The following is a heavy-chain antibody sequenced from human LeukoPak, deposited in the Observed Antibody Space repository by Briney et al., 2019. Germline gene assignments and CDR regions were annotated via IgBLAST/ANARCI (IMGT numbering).Heavy chain of an antibody. J-gene: IGHJ6*04. V-gene: IGHV3-7*01. CDR2: IKQDGSEK. CDR1: GFTFSSYW. Sequence: GGSLRLSCAASGFTFSSYWMSWVRQAPGKGLEWVANIKQDGSEKYYVDSVKGRFTISRDNAKNSLYLQMNSLRAEDTAVYYCARDVDHKNYDFWSGYHRPLDVSGKGTTVTVSS. D-gene: IGHD3-3*01. CDR3: ARDVDHKNYDFWSGYHRPLDV.